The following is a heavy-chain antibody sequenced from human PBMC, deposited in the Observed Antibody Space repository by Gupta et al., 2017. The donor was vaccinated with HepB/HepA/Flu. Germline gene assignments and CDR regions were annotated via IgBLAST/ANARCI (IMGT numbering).Heavy chain of an antibody. CDR3: AKCSTSYGNDALDV. V-gene: IGHV3-23*01. CDR2: VAGGGGKK. J-gene: IGHJ3*01. D-gene: IGHD1-14*01. Sequence: EEKLLASGGGLVQPGGCMRPSCEAAGFSLTNYAMNWVRQAPGKGLEWISFVAGGGGKKFHADSVQGRFSISRDNSKNTIYLYMTSLRAEDTALYYCAKCSTSYGNDALDVWGRGTMVTVSS. CDR1: GFSLTNYA.